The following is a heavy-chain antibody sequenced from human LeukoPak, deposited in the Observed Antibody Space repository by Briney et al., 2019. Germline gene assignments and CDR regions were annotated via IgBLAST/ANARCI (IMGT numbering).Heavy chain of an antibody. D-gene: IGHD3-3*02. Sequence: GGSLRLSCAASGLTISDHYMDWVRQAPGKGLEWVGRSRNKADSYTTYYAASVKGRFTISRDDSKNSLYLQMNSLKAEDTAVYYCTRHFFSEWGQGTLVTVSS. CDR3: TRHFFSE. J-gene: IGHJ4*02. V-gene: IGHV3-72*01. CDR1: GLTISDHY. CDR2: SRNKADSYTT.